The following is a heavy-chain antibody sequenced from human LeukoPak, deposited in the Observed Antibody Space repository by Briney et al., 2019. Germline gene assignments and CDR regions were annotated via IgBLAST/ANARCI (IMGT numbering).Heavy chain of an antibody. CDR3: ASLHIIPGIAAAGKKRGDYGMDV. CDR1: GGSISSYY. V-gene: IGHV4-59*08. J-gene: IGHJ6*02. D-gene: IGHD6-13*01. Sequence: PSETLSLTCTVSGGSISSYYWSWIRQPPGKGLEWIGYIYYSGSTNYNPSLKSRVTISVDTSKNQFSLKLSSVTAADTAVYYCASLHIIPGIAAAGKKRGDYGMDVWGQGTTVTVSS. CDR2: IYYSGST.